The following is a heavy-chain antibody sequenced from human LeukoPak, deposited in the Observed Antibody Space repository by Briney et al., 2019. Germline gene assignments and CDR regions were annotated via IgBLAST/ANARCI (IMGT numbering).Heavy chain of an antibody. CDR3: AREGYYYGSGSSYRSGAFDI. D-gene: IGHD3-10*01. V-gene: IGHV1-2*02. Sequence: GASVKVSCKASGYTFTGYYMHWVRQAPGRGLEWMGWINPSSGGTNYAQKFQGRVTMTRDTSISTAYTELSRLRSDDTAVYYCAREGYYYGSGSSYRSGAFDIWGQGTMVTVSS. CDR1: GYTFTGYY. J-gene: IGHJ3*02. CDR2: INPSSGGT.